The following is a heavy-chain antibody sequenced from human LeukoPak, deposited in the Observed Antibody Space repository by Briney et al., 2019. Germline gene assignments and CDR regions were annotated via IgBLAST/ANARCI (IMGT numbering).Heavy chain of an antibody. CDR3: AKCAVRSQWRGRHYYYMDV. CDR1: GFTFSTFA. Sequence: GGSLRLSCAASGFTFSTFAMIWVRQPPGKGLEWVSSIFPSGGEIHYADSVRGRFTISRDNSKSILSLQMNSLRADDTAVYYCAKCAVRSQWRGRHYYYMDVWGKGTTVTISS. V-gene: IGHV3-23*01. CDR2: IFPSGGEI. J-gene: IGHJ6*03. D-gene: IGHD6-19*01.